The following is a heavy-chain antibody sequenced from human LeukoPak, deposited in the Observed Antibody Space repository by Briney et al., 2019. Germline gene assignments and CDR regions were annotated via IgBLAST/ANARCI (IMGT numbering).Heavy chain of an antibody. CDR1: TFTFSSYA. J-gene: IGHJ3*02. CDR2: ISSSGSTI. D-gene: IGHD1-26*01. V-gene: IGHV3-48*04. CDR3: ARNAPSPGIVTKAAFDI. Sequence: HPGRSLRLSCAASTFTFSSYAMHWVRQAPGKGLEWVSYISSSGSTIYYADSVKGRFTISRDNAKNSLYLQMNSLRAEDTAVYYCARNAPSPGIVTKAAFDIWGQGTMVTVSS.